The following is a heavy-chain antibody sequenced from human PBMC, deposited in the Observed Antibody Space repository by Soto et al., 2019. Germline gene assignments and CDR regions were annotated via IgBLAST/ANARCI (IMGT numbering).Heavy chain of an antibody. Sequence: PSETLSLTCTVSGGSISSYYWSWIRQPPGKGLEWIGYIYYSGSTNYNPSLKSRVTISVDTSKSQFSLKLSSVTAADTAVYYCARMAGDLFYYYYYMDVWGKGTTVTVSS. CDR3: ARMAGDLFYYYYYMDV. J-gene: IGHJ6*03. V-gene: IGHV4-59*01. D-gene: IGHD6-19*01. CDR2: IYYSGST. CDR1: GGSISSYY.